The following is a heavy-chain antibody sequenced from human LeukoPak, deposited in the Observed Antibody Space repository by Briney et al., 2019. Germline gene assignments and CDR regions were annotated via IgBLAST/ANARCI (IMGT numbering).Heavy chain of an antibody. CDR3: ARGARAGYNLEPFDY. V-gene: IGHV4-59*08. CDR2: IYYSGST. Sequence: SETLSLTCTVSGGSISGFYRSWIRQPPGKGLEWVGYIYYSGSTKYNPSLKSRVTISVDTSKNQFSLKLSSVTAADTAVYYCARGARAGYNLEPFDYWGQGTLVTVSS. J-gene: IGHJ4*02. CDR1: GGSISGFY. D-gene: IGHD5-24*01.